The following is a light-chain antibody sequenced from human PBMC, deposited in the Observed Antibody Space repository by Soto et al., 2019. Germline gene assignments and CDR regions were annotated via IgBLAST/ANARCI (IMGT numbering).Light chain of an antibody. CDR1: QSISSY. CDR2: AAS. J-gene: IGKJ1*01. CDR3: QQSYSTPRP. V-gene: IGKV1-39*01. Sequence: DIQMTQSPSSLSASLGDRVTITCRASQSISSYLNWYQQKPGKAPKLLIYAASSLQSGVPSRFSGSGSGTDLTLTISSLQPEDFATYYCQQSYSTPRPFGPGTKVDI.